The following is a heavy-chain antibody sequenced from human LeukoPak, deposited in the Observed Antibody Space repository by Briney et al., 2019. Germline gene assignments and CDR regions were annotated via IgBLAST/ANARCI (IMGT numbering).Heavy chain of an antibody. J-gene: IGHJ4*02. V-gene: IGHV1-2*02. D-gene: IGHD2-2*01. CDR1: GYTFTAYS. CDR2: INPNSGVT. Sequence: ASVKVSCKASGYTFTAYSLHWVRRAPEQGLEWMGWINPNSGVTNYAQKFQGRVIMTRDTSISTAYMELSRLGSDGTAVYYCARVFSTSTSSLDYWGQGTLVTVSS. CDR3: ARVFSTSTSSLDY.